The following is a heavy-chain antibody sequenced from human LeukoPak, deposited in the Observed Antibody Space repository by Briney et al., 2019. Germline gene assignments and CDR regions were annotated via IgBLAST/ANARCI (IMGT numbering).Heavy chain of an antibody. V-gene: IGHV3-66*01. CDR3: ARGNPTYFDY. D-gene: IGHD1-14*01. CDR2: IYSGGST. CDR1: GFTVSSNY. Sequence: GGSLRLSCAASGFTVSSNYMSWVRQAPGQGLEWVSVIYSGGSTYYADSVKGRFTISRDNSKDTLYLQMNSLRAEDTAVYYCARGNPTYFDYWGQGTLVTVSS. J-gene: IGHJ4*02.